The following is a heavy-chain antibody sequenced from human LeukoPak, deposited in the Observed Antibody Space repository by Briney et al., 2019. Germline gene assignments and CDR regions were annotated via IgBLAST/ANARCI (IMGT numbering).Heavy chain of an antibody. D-gene: IGHD6-19*01. CDR1: GFIFNNYA. CDR2: ISWNSGSI. CDR3: AKDNRRHYTSGPNPDSLH. V-gene: IGHV3-9*01. Sequence: GGSLRLSCAGSGFIFNNYAMHWVRQPPGKGLEWVSGISWNSGSIDYADSVKGRFTNSRDNAKNSLYLQMNSLRVEDTAFYYCAKDNRRHYTSGPNPDSLHWGQGALVTVSS. J-gene: IGHJ4*02.